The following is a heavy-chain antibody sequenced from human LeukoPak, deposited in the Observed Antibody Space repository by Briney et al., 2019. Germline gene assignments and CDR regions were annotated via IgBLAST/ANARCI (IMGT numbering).Heavy chain of an antibody. J-gene: IGHJ4*02. CDR3: ARGPSITMIVVEYDY. CDR2: ISSSSGYI. Sequence: KPGGSLRLSCAASGFTFSSYSMTWVRQAPGKGLEWVSSISSSSGYIYYADSVKGRFTISRDNAKNSLYLQMNSLRAEDTAVYYCARGPSITMIVVEYDYWGQGTLVTVSS. CDR1: GFTFSSYS. V-gene: IGHV3-21*01. D-gene: IGHD3-22*01.